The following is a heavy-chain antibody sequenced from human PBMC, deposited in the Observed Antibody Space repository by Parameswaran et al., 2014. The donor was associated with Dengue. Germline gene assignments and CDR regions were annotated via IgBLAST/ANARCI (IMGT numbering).Heavy chain of an antibody. D-gene: IGHD3-22*01. CDR2: IYYTGST. CDR3: ARVYPQFAYDISGFFAPFFDY. V-gene: IGHV4-39*07. Sequence: WIRQPPGKGLEWIGTIYYTGSTYYNPPLKSRITISVDTSKNQFSLKLRSVTAADTAMYYCARVYPQFAYDISGFFAPFFDYWGQGTLVTVSS. J-gene: IGHJ4*02.